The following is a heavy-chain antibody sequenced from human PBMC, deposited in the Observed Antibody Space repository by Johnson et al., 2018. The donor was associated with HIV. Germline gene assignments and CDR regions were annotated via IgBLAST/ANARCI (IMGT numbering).Heavy chain of an antibody. Sequence: QVQLVESGGGVVQPGRSLRLSCAASGFTFSSYAMHWVRQAPGKGLEWVAVISFDGSNKYYADSVKGRFTISRDNSKNTLYLQMNSLRAEDTAVYYCARDRSSWLSFCLLSLGPASSVLELGDDVRG. V-gene: IGHV3-30*14. CDR3: ARDRSSWLSFCLLSLGPASSVLELGDDV. CDR2: ISFDGSNK. J-gene: IGHJ3*01. CDR1: GFTFSSYA. D-gene: IGHD6-13*01.